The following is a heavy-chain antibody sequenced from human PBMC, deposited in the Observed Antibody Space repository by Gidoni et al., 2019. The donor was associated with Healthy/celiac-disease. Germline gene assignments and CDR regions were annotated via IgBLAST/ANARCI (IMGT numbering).Heavy chain of an antibody. D-gene: IGHD6-19*01. CDR3: AKDLGSGWYFFDL. CDR2: ISYDGSNK. V-gene: IGHV3-30*18. J-gene: IGHJ2*01. CDR1: GFTFSSYG. Sequence: QVQLVESGGGVVQPGRSLRLSCAASGFTFSSYGMHWVRQAPGKGLEWVAVISYDGSNKYYADSVKGRFTISRDNSKNTLYLQMNSLRAEDTAVYYCAKDLGSGWYFFDLWGRGTLVTVSS.